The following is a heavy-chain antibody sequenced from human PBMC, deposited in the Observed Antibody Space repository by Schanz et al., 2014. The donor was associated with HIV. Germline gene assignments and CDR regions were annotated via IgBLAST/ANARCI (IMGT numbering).Heavy chain of an antibody. CDR1: GFTFSDYY. V-gene: IGHV3-30*03. CDR2: ISYDGSYK. D-gene: IGHD4-17*01. Sequence: QVQLVESGGGLVKPGGSLRLSCAASGFTFSDYYMSWIRQAPGKGLEWVALISYDGSYKYYADSVKGRFTISRDNSKNRLFLQMNSLRAEDRALYYCAREGPTVTPGYYYGMDVWGQGTTVTVSS. CDR3: AREGPTVTPGYYYGMDV. J-gene: IGHJ6*02.